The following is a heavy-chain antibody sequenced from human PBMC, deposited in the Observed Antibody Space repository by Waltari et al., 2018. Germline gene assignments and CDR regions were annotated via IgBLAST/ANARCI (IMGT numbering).Heavy chain of an antibody. D-gene: IGHD6-13*01. J-gene: IGHJ4*02. CDR3: ARDGVLYSSSWKKDFDY. V-gene: IGHV3-33*01. CDR2: IWYDGSNK. Sequence: QVQLVESGGGVVQPGRSLRLSCAASGFTFSSYGMHWVRPAPGKGREGLEWVAVIWYDGSNKYYADSVKGRFTISRDNSKNTLYLQMNSLRAEDTAVYYCARDGVLYSSSWKKDFDYWGQGTLVTVSS. CDR1: GFTFSSYG.